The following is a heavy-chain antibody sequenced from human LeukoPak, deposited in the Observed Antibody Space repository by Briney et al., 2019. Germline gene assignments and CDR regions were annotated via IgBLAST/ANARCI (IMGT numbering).Heavy chain of an antibody. CDR2: IYRGDT. CDR3: ASYYCSSGSCYFDH. CDR1: GFIAGYNY. V-gene: IGHV3-53*01. J-gene: IGHJ4*02. D-gene: IGHD2-15*01. Sequence: GGSLRLSCEVSGFIAGYNYMSWVRQAPGKGLEWVSVIYRGDTYYADSVKGRFTISRDDSKNTVFLQMNNLRVEGTAEYFCASYYCSSGSCYFDHWGQGTLVTVPS.